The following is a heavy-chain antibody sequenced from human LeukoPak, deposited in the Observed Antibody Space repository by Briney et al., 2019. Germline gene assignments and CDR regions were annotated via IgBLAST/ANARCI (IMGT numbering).Heavy chain of an antibody. CDR3: AKALYSSSWYYFDY. V-gene: IGHV3-53*05. D-gene: IGHD6-13*01. CDR1: GFTVSSNY. J-gene: IGHJ4*02. Sequence: GGSLRLSCAASGFTVSSNYMSWVRQAPGKGLEWVSVIYSGVSTYYADSVKGRFTISRDNSKNTLYLQMNSLRAEDMALYYCAKALYSSSWYYFDYWGQGTLVTVSS. CDR2: IYSGVST.